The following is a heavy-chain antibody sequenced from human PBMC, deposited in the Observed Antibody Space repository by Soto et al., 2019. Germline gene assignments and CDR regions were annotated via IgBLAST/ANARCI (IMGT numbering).Heavy chain of an antibody. CDR1: GGTFSSYA. V-gene: IGHV1-69*12. D-gene: IGHD3-10*01. Sequence: QVQLVQSGAEVKKPGSSVKDSCKASGGTFSSYAISWVRQAPGQGLEWMGGIIPIFGTANYAQKFQGRVTITADESTSKAYMELSSLRSEDTAVYYCARRFGELYYNWFDPWGQGTLVTVSS. CDR2: IIPIFGTA. CDR3: ARRFGELYYNWFDP. J-gene: IGHJ5*02.